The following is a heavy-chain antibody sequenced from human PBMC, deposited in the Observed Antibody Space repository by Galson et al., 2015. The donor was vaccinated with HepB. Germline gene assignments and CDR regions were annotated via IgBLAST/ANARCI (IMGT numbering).Heavy chain of an antibody. D-gene: IGHD3-10*01. J-gene: IGHJ6*02. CDR3: ARDKELQYYGSGRVTYYYYGMDV. CDR1: GGTFSSYA. CDR2: IIPIFGTA. V-gene: IGHV1-69*13. Sequence: SVKVSCKASGGTFSSYAISWVRQAPGQGLEWMGGIIPIFGTANYAQKFQGRVTITADESTSTAYMELSSLRSEDTAVYYCARDKELQYYGSGRVTYYYYGMDVWGQGTTVTVSS.